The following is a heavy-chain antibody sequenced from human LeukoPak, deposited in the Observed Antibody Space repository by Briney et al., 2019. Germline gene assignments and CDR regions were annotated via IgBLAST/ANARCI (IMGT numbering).Heavy chain of an antibody. J-gene: IGHJ4*02. Sequence: SETLSLTCTVSGGSISSRSYYWGWIRQPPGKGLEWIGSIYYSGSTYYNPALKSRVTISVDTSKNQFSLKLSSVTAADTAVYYCARDRYYGSGSYYNWGQGTLVNVSS. V-gene: IGHV4-39*07. D-gene: IGHD3-10*01. CDR2: IYYSGST. CDR3: ARDRYYGSGSYYN. CDR1: GGSISSRSYY.